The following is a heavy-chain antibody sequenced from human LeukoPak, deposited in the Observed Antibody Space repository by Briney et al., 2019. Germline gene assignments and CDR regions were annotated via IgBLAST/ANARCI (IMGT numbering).Heavy chain of an antibody. CDR3: AVRDGYNALIDY. D-gene: IGHD5-24*01. CDR1: GFTFSNYV. J-gene: IGHJ4*02. V-gene: IGHV3-7*01. CDR2: IKQDGSEK. Sequence: GGSLRLSCAASGFTFSNYVMSWVRQAPGKGLEWVANIKQDGSEKYYVDSVKGRFTISRDNAKNSLYLQMNSLRAEDTAVYYCAVRDGYNALIDYWGQGTLVTVSS.